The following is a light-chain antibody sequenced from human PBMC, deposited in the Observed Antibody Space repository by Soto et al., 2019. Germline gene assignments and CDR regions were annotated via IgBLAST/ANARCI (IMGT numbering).Light chain of an antibody. CDR2: DAS. CDR1: QGIRID. V-gene: IGKV1-13*02. Sequence: AIQMTQSPSSLSASVGDRVTITCRASQGIRIDLGWYQQKPGKAPKLLIYDASSLESGVPSRFSGSGSGTEFTLTISSLQPDDFATYYCQQYNSYSGTFGQGTKVDI. J-gene: IGKJ1*01. CDR3: QQYNSYSGT.